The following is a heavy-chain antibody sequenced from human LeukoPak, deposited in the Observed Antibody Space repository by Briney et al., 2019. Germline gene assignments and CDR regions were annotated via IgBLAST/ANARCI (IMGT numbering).Heavy chain of an antibody. V-gene: IGHV1-8*01. D-gene: IGHD4-17*01. CDR1: GYTFTSYD. J-gene: IGHJ4*02. CDR3: ARGFGAHDYDIDY. CDR2: MNPNSGNT. Sequence: ASVKVSCKASGYTFTSYDINWVRQATGQGLEWMGWMNPNSGNTGYAQKFQGRVTMTRATSIGTAYMELSSLRPEDTAVYYCARGFGAHDYDIDYWGQGTLVTVSS.